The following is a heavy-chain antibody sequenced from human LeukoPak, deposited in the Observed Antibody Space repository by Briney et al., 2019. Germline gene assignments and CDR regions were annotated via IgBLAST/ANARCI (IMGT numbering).Heavy chain of an antibody. Sequence: GGSLRLSCAASGFTFSTYAMHWVRQAPGKGLEWVAVISYDGSNKYYADSVKGRFTISRDNSKHTLYLQMNSLRAEDTAVYYCARANDYSNYGQLDYWGQGTLVTVSS. D-gene: IGHD4-11*01. CDR3: ARANDYSNYGQLDY. V-gene: IGHV3-30*01. J-gene: IGHJ4*02. CDR2: ISYDGSNK. CDR1: GFTFSTYA.